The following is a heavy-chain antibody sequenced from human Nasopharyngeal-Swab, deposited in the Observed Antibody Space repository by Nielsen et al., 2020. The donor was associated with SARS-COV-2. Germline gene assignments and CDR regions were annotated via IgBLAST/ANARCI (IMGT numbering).Heavy chain of an antibody. V-gene: IGHV3-33*01. J-gene: IGHJ3*02. CDR3: ARVRGDYDSSGYYCHDGAFDI. CDR1: GFTFSSYG. Sequence: GGSLRLSCAASGFTFSSYGMHWVRQAPGKGLEWVAVIWYDGSNKYYADSVKSRFAISRDNSKNTLYLQMNSLRAEDKAVYYCARVRGDYDSSGYYCHDGAFDIWGQGTMVTVSS. CDR2: IWYDGSNK. D-gene: IGHD3-22*01.